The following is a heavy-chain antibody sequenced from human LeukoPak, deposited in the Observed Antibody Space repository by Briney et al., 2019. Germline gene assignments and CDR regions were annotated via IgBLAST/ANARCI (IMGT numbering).Heavy chain of an antibody. CDR2: FDPEHGEP. D-gene: IGHD1-26*01. J-gene: IGHJ4*02. CDR3: ATHLGATLFDY. Sequence: ASVKLSCKVSGYTLIELSMHWVRQAPGKGLEWMGNFDPEHGEPIYAQRFQGRVTMTEDTSTDTAYMELSSLRSEDTAVYYCATHLGATLFDYWGQGTLVTVSS. V-gene: IGHV1-24*01. CDR1: GYTLIELS.